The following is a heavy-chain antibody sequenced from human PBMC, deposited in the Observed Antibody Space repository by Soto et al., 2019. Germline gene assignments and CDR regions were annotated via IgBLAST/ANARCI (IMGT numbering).Heavy chain of an antibody. J-gene: IGHJ4*02. CDR2: ISSSSSYI. Sequence: GGSLRLSCAASGFTFSSYSMNWVRQAPGKGLEWVSSISSSSSYIYYADSVKGRFTISRDNAKNSLYLQMNSLRAEDTAVYYCASSLPRRFTIDYWGQGTLVTVSS. CDR1: GFTFSSYS. V-gene: IGHV3-21*01. CDR3: ASSLPRRFTIDY.